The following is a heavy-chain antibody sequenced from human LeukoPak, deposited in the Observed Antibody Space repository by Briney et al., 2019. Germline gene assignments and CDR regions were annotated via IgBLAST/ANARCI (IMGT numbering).Heavy chain of an antibody. J-gene: IGHJ5*02. CDR3: ARGLRKTYYYDSSGP. CDR2: MNPNSGNT. CDR1: GYTFTSYD. V-gene: IGHV1-8*01. Sequence: ASVKVSCXASGYTFTSYDINWVRQANGQGLEWMGWMNPNSGNTGYAQKFQGRVTMTRNTSISTAYMELSSLRSEDTAVYYCARGLRKTYYYDSSGPWGQGTLVTVSS. D-gene: IGHD3-22*01.